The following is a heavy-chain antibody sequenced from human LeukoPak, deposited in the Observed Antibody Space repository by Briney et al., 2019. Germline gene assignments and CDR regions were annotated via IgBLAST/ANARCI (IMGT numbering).Heavy chain of an antibody. V-gene: IGHV3-23*01. CDR2: ISGSGGST. CDR1: GFTFSSYA. J-gene: IGHJ4*02. D-gene: IGHD6-13*01. CDR3: ARSLSRWYDGGIYSAPESPLDY. Sequence: GGSLRLSCAASGFTFSSYAMSWVRQAPGKGLEWVSAISGSGGSTYYADSVKGRFTISRDNSKNTLYLQMNSLRAEDTAVYYCARSLSRWYDGGIYSAPESPLDYWGQGTLVTVSS.